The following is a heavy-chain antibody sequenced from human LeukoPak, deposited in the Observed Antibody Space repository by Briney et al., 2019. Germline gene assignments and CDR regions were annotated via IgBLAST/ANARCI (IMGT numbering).Heavy chain of an antibody. CDR1: GGSNSSSSYY. CDR2: IYYSGST. D-gene: IGHD4-17*01. CDR3: ARDVRATVTTRPEDV. V-gene: IGHV4-39*07. Sequence: SETLSLTCTVSGGSNSSSSYYWGWIRQPPGKGLEWIGSIYYSGSTYYNPSLKSRVTISVDTSKNQFSLKLSSVTAADTAVYYCARDVRATVTTRPEDVWGKGTTVTVSS. J-gene: IGHJ6*04.